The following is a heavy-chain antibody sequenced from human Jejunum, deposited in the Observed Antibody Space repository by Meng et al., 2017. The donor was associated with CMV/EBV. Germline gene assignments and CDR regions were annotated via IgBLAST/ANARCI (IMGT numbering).Heavy chain of an antibody. D-gene: IGHD4-23*01. CDR3: ARPLNGGNSPGTTRALDL. CDR1: FTSFW. Sequence: FTSFWIGWVRQVPGKGLEWMGIIFPGDSDPIYSPSFQGQVTISADKSITTAYLHWGSLKASDTAIYYCARPLNGGNSPGTTRALDLWGRGTMVTVSS. V-gene: IGHV5-51*01. J-gene: IGHJ3*01. CDR2: IFPGDSDP.